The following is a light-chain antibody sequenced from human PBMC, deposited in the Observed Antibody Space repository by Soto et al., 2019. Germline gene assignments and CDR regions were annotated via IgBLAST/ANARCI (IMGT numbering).Light chain of an antibody. CDR1: QSVSSY. CDR2: DAS. Sequence: EIVLTQSPATLSLSPGERATLSCRASQSVSSYLAWYQQKPGQAPRLLIYDASNRATGIPARFSGSGSGTDFTLTISSLEPEDVSVYYCQQRSNWPPTPFGQGTRLEIK. V-gene: IGKV3-11*01. J-gene: IGKJ5*01. CDR3: QQRSNWPPTP.